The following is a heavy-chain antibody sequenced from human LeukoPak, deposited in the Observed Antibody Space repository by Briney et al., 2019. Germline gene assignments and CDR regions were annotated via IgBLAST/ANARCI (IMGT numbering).Heavy chain of an antibody. V-gene: IGHV4-39*01. Sequence: ASETLSLTCAVSGGSISSSSYYWDWIRQPPGKGLEWIGSIYYSGSTYYNPSLKSRVTISVDTSKNQFSLKLSSVTAADTAVYYCARLSTTYDSSGYYYGGVFDYWGQGTLVTVSS. CDR2: IYYSGST. CDR3: ARLSTTYDSSGYYYGGVFDY. D-gene: IGHD3-22*01. J-gene: IGHJ4*02. CDR1: GGSISSSSYY.